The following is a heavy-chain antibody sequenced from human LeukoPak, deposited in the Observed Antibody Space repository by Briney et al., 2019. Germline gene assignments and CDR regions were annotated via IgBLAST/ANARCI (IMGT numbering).Heavy chain of an antibody. CDR2: IYYSGST. Sequence: QSSETLSLTCTVSGGSISSYYWGWLRQPPGTGLEWLGSIYYSGSTYYNLSLKSRVTISVDTSKNQFSLKLSSVTAADTAVYYCARHEGIFDYWGQGTLVTVSS. J-gene: IGHJ4*02. D-gene: IGHD6-13*01. V-gene: IGHV4-39*01. CDR3: ARHEGIFDY. CDR1: GGSISSYY.